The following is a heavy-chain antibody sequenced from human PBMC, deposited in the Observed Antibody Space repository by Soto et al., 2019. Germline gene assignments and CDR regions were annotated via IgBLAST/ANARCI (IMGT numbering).Heavy chain of an antibody. CDR1: GGSFSGYY. J-gene: IGHJ4*02. CDR2: INHSGST. CDR3: ATGYDRNVDY. D-gene: IGHD1-20*01. V-gene: IGHV4-34*01. Sequence: QVQLQQWGAGLLKPSETLSLTCAVYGGSFSGYYWNWIRQPPGKGLEWIGEINHSGSTTYNPSLKSRVTISVDTFKNHFSLKLSSVTAADTAVYYCATGYDRNVDYWGQGTLVTVSS.